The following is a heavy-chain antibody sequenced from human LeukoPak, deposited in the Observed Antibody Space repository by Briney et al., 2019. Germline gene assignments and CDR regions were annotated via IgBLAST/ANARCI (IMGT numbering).Heavy chain of an antibody. CDR3: ARVLGILEYSSSFVFDY. CDR2: ISAYNGNT. V-gene: IGHV1-18*01. CDR1: GYTFTSYG. J-gene: IGHJ4*02. Sequence: ASVKVSCKASGYTFTSYGIGWVRQAPGQGLEWVGWISAYNGNTNSAQKLQGRVTMTTDTSTSTVYMELSSLRSEDTAVYYCARVLGILEYSSSFVFDYWGQGTLVTVSS. D-gene: IGHD6-6*01.